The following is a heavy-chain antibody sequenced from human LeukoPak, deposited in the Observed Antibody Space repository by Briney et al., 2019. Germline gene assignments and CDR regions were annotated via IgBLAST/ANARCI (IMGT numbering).Heavy chain of an antibody. CDR2: IKSKSYGGTT. CDR1: GFTFSNAW. CDR3: TTGAYSNYEGY. Sequence: KSGGSLRLSCAASGFTFSNAWMSWVRQAPGKGLEWVGRIKSKSYGGTTDSAAPVKGRFTISRDDSKNTLYLQVKSLKTEDTAVYYCTTGAYSNYEGYWGQGTLVTVAS. D-gene: IGHD4-11*01. V-gene: IGHV3-15*01. J-gene: IGHJ4*02.